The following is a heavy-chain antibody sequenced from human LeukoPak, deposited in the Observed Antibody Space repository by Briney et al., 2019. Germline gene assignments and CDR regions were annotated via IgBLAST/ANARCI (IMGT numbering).Heavy chain of an antibody. CDR3: VKDRTIFGVVIPLGYFDY. CDR2: IKPDGTTK. CDR1: GFPFSSYS. D-gene: IGHD3-3*01. Sequence: PGGSLRLSCAASGFPFSSYSMTWVRQAPGKGLEWVANIKPDGTTKFYVDSVKGRFTISRDNSKNTLYLQMSSLRAEDTAVYYCVKDRTIFGVVIPLGYFDYWGQGTLVTVSS. J-gene: IGHJ4*02. V-gene: IGHV3-7*01.